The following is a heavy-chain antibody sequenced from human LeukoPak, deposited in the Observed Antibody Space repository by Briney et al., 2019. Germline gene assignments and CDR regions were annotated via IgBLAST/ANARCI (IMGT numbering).Heavy chain of an antibody. D-gene: IGHD6-13*01. V-gene: IGHV3-21*01. Sequence: GGSLRLSCAASGFTFSSYSMNWVRQAPGEGLEWVSSISSSSSYIYYADSVKGRFTISRDNAKNSLYLQMNSLRAEDTAVYYCARDRFGSYSSSWTDYWGQGTLVTVSS. J-gene: IGHJ4*02. CDR1: GFTFSSYS. CDR3: ARDRFGSYSSSWTDY. CDR2: ISSSSSYI.